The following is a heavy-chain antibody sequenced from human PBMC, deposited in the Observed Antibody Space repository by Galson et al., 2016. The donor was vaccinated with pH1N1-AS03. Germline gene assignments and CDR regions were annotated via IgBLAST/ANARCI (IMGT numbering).Heavy chain of an antibody. CDR3: AREDRRYGDYPNDF. CDR1: GYTFTDYY. D-gene: IGHD4-17*01. Sequence: SVKVSCKAFGYTFTDYYIHWVRQAPGQGLEWMGRINANSDATIYAQRFQGRVTMTRDTPISTAYMELSSLRYDDTAVYYCAREDRRYGDYPNDFWGQGTLVTVSS. CDR2: INANSDAT. J-gene: IGHJ4*02. V-gene: IGHV1-2*06.